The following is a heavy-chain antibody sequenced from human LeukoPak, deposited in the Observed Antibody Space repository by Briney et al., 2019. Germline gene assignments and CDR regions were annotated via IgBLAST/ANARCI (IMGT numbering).Heavy chain of an antibody. V-gene: IGHV4-59*01. CDR2: IFATGST. Sequence: SETLSLTCTVSGGSKSNAYWTWVRQPPGKGLEWLGYIFATGSTEYNPSLKSRLTMSIDPSQSHFSLRLTSVTAADTAVYFCARDSGYCATTSCSDLLDYWGQGILVTVSS. D-gene: IGHD2-2*01. CDR1: GGSKSNAY. CDR3: ARDSGYCATTSCSDLLDY. J-gene: IGHJ4*02.